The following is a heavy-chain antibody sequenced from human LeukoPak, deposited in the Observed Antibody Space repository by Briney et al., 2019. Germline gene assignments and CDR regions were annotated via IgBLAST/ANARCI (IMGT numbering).Heavy chain of an antibody. V-gene: IGHV3-53*01. J-gene: IGHJ4*02. Sequence: GGSLRLSCTVSGFTVSSDSMSWVRQAPGKGLEWVSFIYSGGSTHYSDSVKGRFTVSRDNSKNTLYLQMNSLRAEDTAVYYCARRAGAYSHPYDYWGQGTLVTVSS. D-gene: IGHD4/OR15-4a*01. CDR3: ARRAGAYSHPYDY. CDR2: IYSGGST. CDR1: GFTVSSDS.